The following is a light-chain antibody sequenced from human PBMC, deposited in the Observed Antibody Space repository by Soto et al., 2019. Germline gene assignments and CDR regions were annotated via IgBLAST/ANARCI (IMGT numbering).Light chain of an antibody. J-gene: IGKJ1*01. V-gene: IGKV3-20*01. Sequence: IVLTQSPGTLSLSPGETATLSCRASQSVYENYIAWYQQKPGQAPRILIYEASNRATGIPDRFSGSGSGTDFTLTISRRGPEVFAVYYCQQYGSPAPGTFAQGTKV. CDR2: EAS. CDR3: QQYGSPAPGT. CDR1: QSVYENY.